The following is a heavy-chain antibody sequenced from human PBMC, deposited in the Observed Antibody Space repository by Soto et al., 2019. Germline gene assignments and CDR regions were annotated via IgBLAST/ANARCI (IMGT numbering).Heavy chain of an antibody. J-gene: IGHJ4*02. D-gene: IGHD5-12*01. Sequence: PGGSLRLSCAASGFTFSSYAMSWVRQAPGKGLEWDSAISGSGGSTYYADSVKGRFTISRDNSKNTLYLQMNSLRAEDTAVYYWGKDVAFRCGGYPPPPSNFDYWGQGTLVTVSS. CDR1: GFTFSSYA. V-gene: IGHV3-23*01. CDR3: GKDVAFRCGGYPPPPSNFDY. CDR2: ISGSGGST.